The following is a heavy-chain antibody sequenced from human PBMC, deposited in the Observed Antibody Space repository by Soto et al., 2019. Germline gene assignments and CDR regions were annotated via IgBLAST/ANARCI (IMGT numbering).Heavy chain of an antibody. Sequence: SETLSLTCTVSGGSITTGGSYWSWIRQHPGKGLEWIGNIYHSGNTYYNPSLKSRLTISVDTSKNHFSLMVDSVTAADTAVYYCARARFQVLYGKPYFDSWGQGXLVTVYS. V-gene: IGHV4-31*03. J-gene: IGHJ4*02. D-gene: IGHD2-2*02. CDR1: GGSITTGGSY. CDR2: IYHSGNT. CDR3: ARARFQVLYGKPYFDS.